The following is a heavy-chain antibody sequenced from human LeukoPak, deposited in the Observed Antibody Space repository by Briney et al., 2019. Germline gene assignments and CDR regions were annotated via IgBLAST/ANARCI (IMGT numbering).Heavy chain of an antibody. V-gene: IGHV4-39*01. Sequence: PSETLSLTCTVSGGSISSSSYYWGWIRQPPGKGLEWIGSIYYSGSTYYNPSLKSRVTISVDTSRNQFSLKLSSVTAADTAVYYCARGLAFWSGLHNPKNRNFDYWGQGTLVTVSS. J-gene: IGHJ4*02. CDR1: GGSISSSSYY. CDR3: ARGLAFWSGLHNPKNRNFDY. CDR2: IYYSGST. D-gene: IGHD3-3*01.